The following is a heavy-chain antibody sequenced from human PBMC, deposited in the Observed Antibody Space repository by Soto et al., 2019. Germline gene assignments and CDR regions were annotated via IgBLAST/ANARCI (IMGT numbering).Heavy chain of an antibody. Sequence: GGSLRLSCAASGFTFSSYGMHWVRQAPGKGLEWVAVISYDGSNKYYADSVKGRFTISRDNSKNTLYLQMNSLRAEDTAVYYCAKETDYYDSTPVVDYWGQGTLVTVSS. D-gene: IGHD3-22*01. CDR1: GFTFSSYG. CDR3: AKETDYYDSTPVVDY. V-gene: IGHV3-30*18. CDR2: ISYDGSNK. J-gene: IGHJ4*02.